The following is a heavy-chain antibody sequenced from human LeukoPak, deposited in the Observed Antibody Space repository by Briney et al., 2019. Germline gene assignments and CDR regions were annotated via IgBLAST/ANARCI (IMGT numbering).Heavy chain of an antibody. D-gene: IGHD3-22*01. CDR3: ASPTAYYYHSSGFDI. CDR2: IIPIFGTA. Sequence: SVKVSCKASGGTFSSYAISWVRQAPGQGLEWMGGIIPIFGTANYAQKFQGRVTITTDESTSTAYMELSSLRSEDTAVYYCASPTAYYYHSSGFDIWGQGTMVTVSS. J-gene: IGHJ3*02. V-gene: IGHV1-69*05. CDR1: GGTFSSYA.